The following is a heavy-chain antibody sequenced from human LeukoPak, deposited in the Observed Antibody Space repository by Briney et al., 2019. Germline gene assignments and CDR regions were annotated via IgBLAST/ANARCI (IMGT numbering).Heavy chain of an antibody. CDR1: GFTFSSYW. CDR2: IYNGGST. D-gene: IGHD5-18*01. J-gene: IGHJ5*02. Sequence: GGSLRLSCAASGFTFSSYWMSWVRQAPGKGLEWVSVIYNGGSTYYADSVKGRFTISRDNSKNTLYLQMNSLRAEDTAVYYCARGYADYNWFDPWGQGTLVTVSS. V-gene: IGHV3-53*01. CDR3: ARGYADYNWFDP.